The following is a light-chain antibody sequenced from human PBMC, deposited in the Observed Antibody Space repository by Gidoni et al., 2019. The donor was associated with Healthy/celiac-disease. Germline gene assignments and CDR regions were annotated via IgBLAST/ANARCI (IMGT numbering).Light chain of an antibody. V-gene: IGKV1-33*01. Sequence: DIQMTHSPSSRSASVGDRVTITCQASQAISNYLIWYQQKPGKAPKLLIYDASNLETGVPSRFSGSGSGTDFTFTISSLQPEDIATYYCQQYANLPLTFXGXTKVEIK. CDR3: QQYANLPLT. CDR1: QAISNY. CDR2: DAS. J-gene: IGKJ4*01.